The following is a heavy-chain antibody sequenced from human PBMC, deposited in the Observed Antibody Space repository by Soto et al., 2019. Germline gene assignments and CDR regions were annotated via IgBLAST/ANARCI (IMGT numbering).Heavy chain of an antibody. CDR3: ARVYYYYSSGYSWEALDI. Sequence: GASVKVSCKASGGTFSSYAISWVRQAPGQGLEWMGGIIPIFGTANYAQKFQGRVTITADESTSTAYMELSSLRSEDTAVYYCARVYYYYSSGYSWEALDIWCQGTMVTGSS. J-gene: IGHJ3*02. V-gene: IGHV1-69*13. D-gene: IGHD3-22*01. CDR2: IIPIFGTA. CDR1: GGTFSSYA.